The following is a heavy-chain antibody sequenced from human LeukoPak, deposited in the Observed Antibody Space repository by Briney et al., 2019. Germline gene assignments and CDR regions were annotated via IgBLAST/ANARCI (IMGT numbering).Heavy chain of an antibody. V-gene: IGHV3-48*03. Sequence: GGSLRLSCAASGFTFSSYEMNWVRQAPGKGLEWISYISSSGSAIYYADSVKRRFTISRDNAKNSLYLQMNSLSAEDTAVYYCARELNSSSWYFFDYWGQGTLVTVSS. CDR3: ARELNSSSWYFFDY. J-gene: IGHJ4*02. CDR2: ISSSGSAI. CDR1: GFTFSSYE. D-gene: IGHD6-13*01.